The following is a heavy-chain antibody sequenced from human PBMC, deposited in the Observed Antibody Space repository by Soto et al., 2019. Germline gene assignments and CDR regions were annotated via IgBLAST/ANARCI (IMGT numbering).Heavy chain of an antibody. J-gene: IGHJ5*02. Sequence: GASVKVCWGGCGYGLGSYVRRSVRQSPGQRLEWKGWINVGNGNTKYSQKFQCRVTITRDTSASTVYMELSSLRSEDTAAYYCARKRQNGFDTWGQGTLVTVSS. CDR2: INVGNGNT. CDR3: ARKRQNGFDT. V-gene: IGHV1-3*01. CDR1: GYGLGSYV.